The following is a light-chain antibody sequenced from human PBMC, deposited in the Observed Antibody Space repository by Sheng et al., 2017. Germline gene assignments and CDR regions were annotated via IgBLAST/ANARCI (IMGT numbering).Light chain of an antibody. Sequence: EIVLTQSPGTLSLSPGEWATLSCRASQSVSRNYLAWYQHKPGQAPRLLIYGASTRATGIPDRFSGSGSGTDFTLTISRLQPEDFATYYCQQSYDNTFTFGQGTRLEIK. CDR1: QSVSRNY. J-gene: IGKJ5*01. V-gene: IGKV3-20*01. CDR2: GAS. CDR3: QQSYDNTFT.